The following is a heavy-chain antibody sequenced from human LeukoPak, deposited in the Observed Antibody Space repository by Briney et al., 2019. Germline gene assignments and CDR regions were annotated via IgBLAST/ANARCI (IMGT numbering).Heavy chain of an antibody. CDR2: IYSGGST. J-gene: IGHJ4*02. Sequence: GGSLRLSCAASGFTVSSNYMSWVRQAPGKGLEWVSVIYSGGSTYYADSVKGRFTISRHNSKNTLYLQMNSLRAEDTAVYYCAAWNYYDSSGYPYYSDYWGQGTLVTVSS. V-gene: IGHV3-53*04. CDR3: AAWNYYDSSGYPYYSDY. D-gene: IGHD3-22*01. CDR1: GFTVSSNY.